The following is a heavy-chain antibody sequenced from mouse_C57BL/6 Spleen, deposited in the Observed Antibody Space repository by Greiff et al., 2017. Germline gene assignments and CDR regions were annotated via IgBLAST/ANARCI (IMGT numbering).Heavy chain of an antibody. J-gene: IGHJ2*01. CDR1: GFTFSNYW. CDR2: IRLKSDNYAT. D-gene: IGHD1-1*01. V-gene: IGHV6-3*01. CDR3: TAIIITTVVEYYFDY. Sequence: EVMLVESGGGLVQPGGSMKLSCVASGFTFSNYWMNWVRQSPETGLEWVAQIRLKSDNYATHYAESVKGRFTISRDDSKSSVYLQMNNLRAEDTGIYYCTAIIITTVVEYYFDYGGQGTTLTVSS.